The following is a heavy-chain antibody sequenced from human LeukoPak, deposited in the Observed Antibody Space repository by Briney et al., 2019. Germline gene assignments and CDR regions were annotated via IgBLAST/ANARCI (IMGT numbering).Heavy chain of an antibody. CDR3: ARDSARVWGPFDP. CDR2: IYYSGST. Sequence: PSETLSLTCTVSGGSISSYYWSWIRQPPGKGLEWIGYIYYSGSTNYNPSLKSRVTISVDTSKNQFSLKLSSVTAADTAVYYCARDSARVWGPFDPWGQGTLVTVSS. V-gene: IGHV4-59*01. D-gene: IGHD3-16*01. CDR1: GGSISSYY. J-gene: IGHJ5*02.